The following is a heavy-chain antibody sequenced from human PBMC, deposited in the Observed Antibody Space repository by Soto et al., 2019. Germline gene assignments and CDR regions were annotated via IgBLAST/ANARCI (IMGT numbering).Heavy chain of an antibody. Sequence: EVQLVESGGGLVKPGGSLRLSCAASGFIFSNAWMSWVRQAPGKGLEWVGRIKSKTDGGTTDYAAPVKGRFTISRDDSKNTLYLQMNSLKTEDTAVYYCTTHYDSSGYHAGWGQGTLVTVSS. CDR1: GFIFSNAW. J-gene: IGHJ4*02. CDR2: IKSKTDGGTT. CDR3: TTHYDSSGYHAG. V-gene: IGHV3-15*01. D-gene: IGHD3-22*01.